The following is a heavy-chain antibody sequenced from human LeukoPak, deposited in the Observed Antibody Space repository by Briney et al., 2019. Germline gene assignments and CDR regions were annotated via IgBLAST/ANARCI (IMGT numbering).Heavy chain of an antibody. CDR2: LDNNGDNT. CDR3: ASLYGSGPNWFDP. CDR1: GYTFTTYG. Sequence: GGSLRLSCVGSGYTFTTYGMSWVRQAPGKGLEWVSGLDNNGDNTYYADSVKGRFTISRDNSKNTLYLQMNSLRAEDTAVYYCASLYGSGPNWFDPWGQGTLVTVSS. D-gene: IGHD3-10*01. V-gene: IGHV3-23*01. J-gene: IGHJ5*02.